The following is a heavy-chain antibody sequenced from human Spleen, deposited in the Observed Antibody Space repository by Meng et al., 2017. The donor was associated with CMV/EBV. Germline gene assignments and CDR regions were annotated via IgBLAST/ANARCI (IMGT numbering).Heavy chain of an antibody. J-gene: IGHJ6*02. D-gene: IGHD3-3*01. CDR2: ISSSGSTI. V-gene: IGHV3-11*04. Sequence: GESLKISCAASGFTFSDYYMSWIRQAPGKGLEWVSYISSSGSTIYYADSVKGRFTISRDNAKNSLYLQMNSLRAEDTAVYYCARVQFPFGVVISGMDVWGQGTTVTVSS. CDR3: ARVQFPFGVVISGMDV. CDR1: GFTFSDYY.